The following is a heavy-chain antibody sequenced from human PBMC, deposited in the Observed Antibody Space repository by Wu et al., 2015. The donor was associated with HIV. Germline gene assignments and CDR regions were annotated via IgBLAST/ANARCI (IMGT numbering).Heavy chain of an antibody. CDR1: GYTFTSYY. V-gene: IGHV1-46*01. J-gene: IGHJ6*02. CDR3: ARDHQLLWFGESSMDV. Sequence: VQLVQSGAEVKKPGASVKVSCKASGYTFTSYYMHWVRQAPGQGLEWMGIINPSGGSTSYAQKFQGRVTMTRDTSTSTVYMELSSLRSEDTAVYYCARDHQLLWFGESSMDVWGQGTTVTVSS. CDR2: INPSGGST. D-gene: IGHD3-10*01.